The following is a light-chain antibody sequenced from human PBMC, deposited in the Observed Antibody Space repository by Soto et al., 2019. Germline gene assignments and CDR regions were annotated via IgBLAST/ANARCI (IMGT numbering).Light chain of an antibody. V-gene: IGLV2-8*01. J-gene: IGLJ3*02. CDR2: EVT. CDR1: SSDVGVYNY. Sequence: QSALTQPPSASGSPGQSVTISCTGTSSDVGVYNYVCWYQQHPGKAPKLIISEVTKRPSGVPDRFSGSKSGNTASLTVTGLQAEDEADYYCSSYAGSNNPWVFGGGTKVTVL. CDR3: SSYAGSNNPWV.